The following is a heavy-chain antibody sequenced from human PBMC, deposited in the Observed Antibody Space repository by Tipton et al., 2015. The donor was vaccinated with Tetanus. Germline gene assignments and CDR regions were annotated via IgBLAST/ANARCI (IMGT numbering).Heavy chain of an antibody. D-gene: IGHD1-26*01. CDR2: IYYSGST. CDR3: ARDQARGARGWNYFDY. V-gene: IGHV4-31*03. J-gene: IGHJ4*02. CDR1: GGSISSGGYC. Sequence: TLSLTCTVSGGSISSGGYCWTWIRQHPGKGLEWIGDIYYSGSTYYNPSLKSRVIISVDTSKNQFSVNLNSVTAADTAVYYCARDQARGARGWNYFDYWGQGALVTVSS.